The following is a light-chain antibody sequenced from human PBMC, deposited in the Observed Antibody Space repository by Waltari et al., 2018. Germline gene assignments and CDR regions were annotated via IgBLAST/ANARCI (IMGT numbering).Light chain of an antibody. J-gene: IGKJ1*01. CDR1: PSVLYRFNNKNY. V-gene: IGKV4-1*01. CDR3: QQYYSTPWT. CDR2: WAS. Sequence: VKTQFSDSLAVALGGRAHLYFQFSPSVLYRFNNKNYLPWYQQKPGQPPKLLIFWASTRESGVPDRFSGSGSGTDFTLTINSLQAEDVAVYYCQQYYSTPWTFGQGTKVEIK.